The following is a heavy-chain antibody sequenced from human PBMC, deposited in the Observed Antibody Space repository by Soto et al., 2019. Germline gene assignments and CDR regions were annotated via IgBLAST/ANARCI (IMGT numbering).Heavy chain of an antibody. CDR3: ARDDYGDYGRGLNWFDP. V-gene: IGHV4-34*01. CDR2: INHSGST. CDR1: GGSFSGYY. J-gene: IGHJ5*02. Sequence: PSETLSLTCAVYGGSFSGYYWSWIRQPPGMGLEWIGEINHSGSTNYNPSLKSRVTISVDTSKNQFSLKLSSVTAADTAVYYCARDDYGDYGRGLNWFDPWGQGTLVTVSS. D-gene: IGHD4-17*01.